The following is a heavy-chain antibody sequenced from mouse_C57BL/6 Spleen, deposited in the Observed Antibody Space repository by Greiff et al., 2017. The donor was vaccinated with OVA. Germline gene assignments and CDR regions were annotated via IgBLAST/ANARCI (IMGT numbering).Heavy chain of an antibody. V-gene: IGHV1-15*01. Sequence: VQLQQSGAELVRPGASVTLSCKASGYTFTDYEMHWVKQTPVHGLEWIGAIDPETGGTAYNQKFKGKAILNADKSSSTAYMELRSLTSEDSAVYYCTRSHYWGQGTTLTVSS. CDR3: TRSHY. CDR1: GYTFTDYE. CDR2: IDPETGGT. J-gene: IGHJ2*01.